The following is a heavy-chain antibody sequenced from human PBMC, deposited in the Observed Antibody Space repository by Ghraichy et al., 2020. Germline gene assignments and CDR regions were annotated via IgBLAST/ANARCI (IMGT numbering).Heavy chain of an antibody. Sequence: SVKASCKASGGTFSSYAISWVRQAPGQGLEWMGGIIPIFGTANYAQKFQGRVTITADESTSTAYMELSSLRSEDTAVYYCAGGGSGSYSWGMDVWGQGTTVTVSS. CDR2: IIPIFGTA. CDR3: AGGGSGSYSWGMDV. J-gene: IGHJ6*02. CDR1: GGTFSSYA. V-gene: IGHV1-69*13. D-gene: IGHD3-10*01.